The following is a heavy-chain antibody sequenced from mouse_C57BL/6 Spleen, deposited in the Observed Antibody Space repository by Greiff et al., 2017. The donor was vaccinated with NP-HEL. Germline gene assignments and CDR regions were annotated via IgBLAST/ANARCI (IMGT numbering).Heavy chain of an antibody. D-gene: IGHD2-4*01. Sequence: VQLQQSGPELVKPGASVKISCKASGYTFTDYYMNWVKQSHGKSLEWIGDINPNNGGTSYNQKFKGKATLTVDKSSSTAYMELRSLTSEDSAVYYCARSSYDYDDYWYFDVWGTGTTVTVSS. CDR3: ARSSYDYDDYWYFDV. J-gene: IGHJ1*03. CDR1: GYTFTDYY. V-gene: IGHV1-26*01. CDR2: INPNNGGT.